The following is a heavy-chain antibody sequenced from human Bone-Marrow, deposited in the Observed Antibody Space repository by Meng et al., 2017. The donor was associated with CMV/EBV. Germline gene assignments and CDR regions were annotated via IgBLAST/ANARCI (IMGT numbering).Heavy chain of an antibody. CDR2: INPNSGGT. V-gene: IGHV1-2*02. Sequence: ASVKVSCKASGGTFSSYAISWVRQAPGQGLEWMGWINPNSGGTNYAQKFQGRVTMTRDTSISTAYMELSRLRSDDTAVYYCARGPYSSSDNWFDPWGQGTLVTVSS. CDR1: GGTFSSYA. D-gene: IGHD6-13*01. J-gene: IGHJ5*02. CDR3: ARGPYSSSDNWFDP.